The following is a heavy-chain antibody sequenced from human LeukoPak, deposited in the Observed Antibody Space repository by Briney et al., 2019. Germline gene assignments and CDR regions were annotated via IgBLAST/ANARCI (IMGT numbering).Heavy chain of an antibody. Sequence: GGSLRLSCAASGFTFSSYATHWVRQAPGKGLEWVAVISYDGGNKYYADSVKGRFTISRDNSKNTPYLQMNSLRAEDTAVYYCARDSRREDGSSWLGGWFDPWGQGTLVTVSS. CDR1: GFTFSSYA. CDR3: ARDSRREDGSSWLGGWFDP. CDR2: ISYDGGNK. V-gene: IGHV3-30*04. D-gene: IGHD6-13*01. J-gene: IGHJ5*02.